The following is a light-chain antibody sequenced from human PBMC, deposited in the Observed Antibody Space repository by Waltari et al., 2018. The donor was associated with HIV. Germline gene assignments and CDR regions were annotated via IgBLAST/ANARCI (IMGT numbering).Light chain of an antibody. CDR2: GAS. J-gene: IGKJ1*01. V-gene: IGKV1-8*01. Sequence: AFRMTQSPSSFSASTGDTVTMTCRASQDINNFLAWYQQKPGKAPHLLIYGASTLQSGVPSRFSGSGSGTNFTLTISCLQSEDFATYFCQQYYGFPTFGQGTKVE. CDR3: QQYYGFPT. CDR1: QDINNF.